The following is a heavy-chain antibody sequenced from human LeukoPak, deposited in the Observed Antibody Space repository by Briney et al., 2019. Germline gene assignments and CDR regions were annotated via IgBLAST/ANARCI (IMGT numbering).Heavy chain of an antibody. D-gene: IGHD3-3*01. V-gene: IGHV3-53*05. CDR2: IYSESKT. J-gene: IGHJ4*02. CDR3: ASRAVSPLWSGYTD. Sequence: GGSLRLSCAASGFTVSSNHMSWVRQPPGKGLEWVSVIYSESKTYYTDSVKGRFTISRDNSKNTLYLQMNSLRAEDTAVYYCASRAVSPLWSGYTDWGQGTLVTVSS. CDR1: GFTVSSNH.